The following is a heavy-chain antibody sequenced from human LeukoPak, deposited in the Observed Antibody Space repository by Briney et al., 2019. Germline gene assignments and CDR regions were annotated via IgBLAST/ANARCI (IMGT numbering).Heavy chain of an antibody. V-gene: IGHV1-69*13. CDR1: GGTFSSYA. D-gene: IGHD1-26*01. J-gene: IGHJ3*02. Sequence: VKVSCKASGGTFSSYAISWVRQVPGQGLEWMGGIIPIFGTANYAQKFQGRVTITADESTSTAYMELSSLRSEDTAVYYCASRKLVGAFDIWGQGTMVTVSS. CDR2: IIPIFGTA. CDR3: ASRKLVGAFDI.